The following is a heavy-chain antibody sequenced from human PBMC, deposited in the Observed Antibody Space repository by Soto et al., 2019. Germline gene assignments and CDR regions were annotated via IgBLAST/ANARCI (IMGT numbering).Heavy chain of an antibody. V-gene: IGHV3-33*01. CDR1: GFTFSSYG. D-gene: IGHD4-17*01. Sequence: QVQLVESGGGVVQPGRSLRLSCAASGFTFSSYGMHWVRQAPGKGLEWVAVIWYDGSNKYYADSVKGRFTISRENSKNTLYLQMNSLRAEDTAVYYCAREFLDYGDYYYGMDVWGQGTTVTVSS. CDR2: IWYDGSNK. J-gene: IGHJ6*02. CDR3: AREFLDYGDYYYGMDV.